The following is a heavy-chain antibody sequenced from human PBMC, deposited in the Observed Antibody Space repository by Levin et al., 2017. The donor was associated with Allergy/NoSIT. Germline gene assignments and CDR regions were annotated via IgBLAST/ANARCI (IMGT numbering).Heavy chain of an antibody. CDR1: GFTFSSFW. Sequence: GESLKISCAASGFTFSSFWMSWVRQAPGKGLEWVAYINQDANKKYDLDSVRGRFTISGDTSKNSLYLQMNSLRAEDTGIYYCARERRGNSGWYYFDYWGQGTLVTVSS. D-gene: IGHD6-19*01. CDR3: ARERRGNSGWYYFDY. J-gene: IGHJ4*02. V-gene: IGHV3-7*01. CDR2: INQDANKK.